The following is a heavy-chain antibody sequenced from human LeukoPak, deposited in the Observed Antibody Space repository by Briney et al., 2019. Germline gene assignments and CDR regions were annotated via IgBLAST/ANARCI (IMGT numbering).Heavy chain of an antibody. Sequence: PSETLSLTCTVSGGSISSSSYYWGWIRQPPGKGLEWIGSIYYSGSTYYNPSLKSRVTISVDTSKNQFSLKLSSVTAADTAVYYCASVYCSGRNCHPYYFDYWGQGTLVTVSS. D-gene: IGHD2-15*01. CDR3: ASVYCSGRNCHPYYFDY. CDR1: GGSISSSSYY. V-gene: IGHV4-39*07. CDR2: IYYSGST. J-gene: IGHJ4*02.